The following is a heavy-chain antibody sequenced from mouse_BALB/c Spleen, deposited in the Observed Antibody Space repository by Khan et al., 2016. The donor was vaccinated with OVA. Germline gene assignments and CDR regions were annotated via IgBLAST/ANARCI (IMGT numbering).Heavy chain of an antibody. CDR1: GYTFADSG. D-gene: IGHD1-1*01. Sequence: VQLKESGPELVRPGASVKISCKGSGYTFADSGMHWVRQSHAKSLEWIGVISTYYGNIKYNQKFEGRATMTADKSSSTAYMELARMTSEDSAVYFYLGSGNSGFAYWGQGTLVTVSA. CDR2: ISTYYGNI. CDR3: LGSGNSGFAY. V-gene: IGHV1S137*01. J-gene: IGHJ3*01.